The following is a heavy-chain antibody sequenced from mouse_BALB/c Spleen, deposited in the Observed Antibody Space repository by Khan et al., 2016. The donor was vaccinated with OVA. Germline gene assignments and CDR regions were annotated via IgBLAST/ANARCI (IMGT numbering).Heavy chain of an antibody. D-gene: IGHD2-2*01. CDR3: AGEYGYGWDFDV. J-gene: IGHJ1*01. CDR1: GYTFTTAG. V-gene: IGHV9-4*02. Sequence: QIQLVQSGPELKKPGETVRISCKASGYTFTTAGMQWVQKMPGKGLKWIGWINTHSGVPKYAEDFKGRFAFFLETSASTAYLQITNLKNEDTATYIYAGEYGYGWDFDVWGAGTTVTVSS. CDR2: INTHSGVP.